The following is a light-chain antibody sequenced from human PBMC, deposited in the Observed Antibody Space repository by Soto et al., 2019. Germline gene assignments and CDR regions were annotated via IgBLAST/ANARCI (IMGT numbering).Light chain of an antibody. CDR3: VAWDDSLNGPV. CDR2: SNN. Sequence: QSVLTQPPSASGTPGQRVTISCSGSSSNIGSNTVNWYQQLPGTAPKLLIYSNNQRPSGVPDRFSGSKSATSASLAISGLQSEHEADYYCVAWDDSLNGPVFGGGTKLTVL. J-gene: IGLJ2*01. V-gene: IGLV1-44*01. CDR1: SSNIGSNT.